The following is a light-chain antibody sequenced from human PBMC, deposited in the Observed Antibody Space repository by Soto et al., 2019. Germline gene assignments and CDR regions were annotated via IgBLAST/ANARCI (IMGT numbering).Light chain of an antibody. CDR2: DAS. CDR1: QSVNHW. CDR3: QQYNSYSEA. Sequence: DIQMTQYPSTLSASVGERVTISCRASQSVNHWLAWYQRKPGKAPKLLIHDASTLERGIPSRFSGSGSGTEFTLTISSLQPDDFATYYCQQYNSYSEAFGQGTKVDIK. V-gene: IGKV1-5*01. J-gene: IGKJ1*01.